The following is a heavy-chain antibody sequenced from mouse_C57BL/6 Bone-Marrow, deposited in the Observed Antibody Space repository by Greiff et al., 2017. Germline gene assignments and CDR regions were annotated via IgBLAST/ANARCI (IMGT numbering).Heavy chain of an antibody. Sequence: QVQLQQSGAELARPGASVKLSCKASGYTFTSYGISWVKQRTGQGLEWIGEIYPRSGNTYYNEKFKGKATLTADKSSSTAYMELRSLTSEDSAVYFYARGNYYGSSHYFDYWGQGTTLTVSS. CDR2: IYPRSGNT. J-gene: IGHJ2*01. CDR3: ARGNYYGSSHYFDY. D-gene: IGHD1-1*01. V-gene: IGHV1-81*01. CDR1: GYTFTSYG.